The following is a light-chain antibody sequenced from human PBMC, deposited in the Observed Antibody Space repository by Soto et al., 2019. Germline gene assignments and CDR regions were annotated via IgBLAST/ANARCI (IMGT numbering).Light chain of an antibody. Sequence: DIQMTQAPSTLSASVGDRVTITCRARQSISSWLAWYQQKPGKAPKVLIYKASSLESGVQSRFSGRGSGTEFTLTISSPQPEEFATYYCQPYTSYWTFGQVTKVEI. J-gene: IGKJ1*01. CDR3: QPYTSYWT. V-gene: IGKV1-5*03. CDR2: KAS. CDR1: QSISSW.